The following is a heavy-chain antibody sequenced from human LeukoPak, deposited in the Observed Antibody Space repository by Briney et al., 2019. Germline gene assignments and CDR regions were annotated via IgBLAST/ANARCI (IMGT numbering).Heavy chain of an antibody. V-gene: IGHV3-43*02. CDR2: ISWDGGST. J-gene: IGHJ4*02. Sequence: GGSLRLSCAASGFTFSNYAMNWVRQAPGKGLEWVSLISWDGGSTYYADSVKGRFTISRDNSKNSLYLQMNSLRTEDTALYYCAKIAVAGTVRGYFDYWGQGTLVTVSS. D-gene: IGHD6-19*01. CDR3: AKIAVAGTVRGYFDY. CDR1: GFTFSNYA.